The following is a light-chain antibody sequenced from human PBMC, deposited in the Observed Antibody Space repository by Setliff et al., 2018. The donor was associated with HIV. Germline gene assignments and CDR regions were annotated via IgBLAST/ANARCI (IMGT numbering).Light chain of an antibody. J-gene: IGLJ1*01. Sequence: QSALTQPASVSGSPGQSITISCTGTTSDVGSYNLVSWYQQHPGRAPKLIIYGVNKRPSEVSSRFSGSKSGNTASLTISGLQAEDEADYYCSSYTSISTFEGVFGTGTKVTVL. V-gene: IGLV2-14*02. CDR1: TSDVGSYNL. CDR2: GVN. CDR3: SSYTSISTFEGV.